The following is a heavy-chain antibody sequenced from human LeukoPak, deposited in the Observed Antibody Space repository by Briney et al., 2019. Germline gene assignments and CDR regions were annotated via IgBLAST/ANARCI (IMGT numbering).Heavy chain of an antibody. Sequence: GASVKVSCKASGYTFTRYDINWVRQATGQGLEWMGWMNPNSGNTGYAQKFQGRVTMTRNTSISTAYMELSSLRSEDTAVYYCARGNEYCSGGSCYSYFDYWGQGTLVTVSS. CDR2: MNPNSGNT. D-gene: IGHD2-15*01. CDR3: ARGNEYCSGGSCYSYFDY. CDR1: GYTFTRYD. V-gene: IGHV1-8*01. J-gene: IGHJ4*02.